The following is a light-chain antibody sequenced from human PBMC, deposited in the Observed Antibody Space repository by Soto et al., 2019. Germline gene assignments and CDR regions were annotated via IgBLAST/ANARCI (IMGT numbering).Light chain of an antibody. Sequence: QSVLTQPPSVSGAPGQRVTISCTGSSSNIGAGYDVHWYQQLPGTAPKLLIYANTNRPSGVPDRFSGSKSGTSASLVITGLQAEDEADYYCQSYDSSLTAVVFGGGSQLTVL. CDR3: QSYDSSLTAVV. CDR1: SSNIGAGYD. CDR2: ANT. V-gene: IGLV1-40*01. J-gene: IGLJ2*01.